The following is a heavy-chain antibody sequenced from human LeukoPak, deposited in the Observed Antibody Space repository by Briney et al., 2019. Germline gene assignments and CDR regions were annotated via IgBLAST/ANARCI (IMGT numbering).Heavy chain of an antibody. D-gene: IGHD6-13*01. J-gene: IGHJ4*02. CDR1: GFTFSDYY. V-gene: IGHV3-11*06. CDR2: ISGGSSNT. CDR3: ARKGRSWFNDFDY. Sequence: GGAPRLSRGAPGFTFSDYYMNWVRPGPGEGLEWVSYISGGSSNTNYADSVRGRFTASRDNAKNSLYLQMNSLRAEDTAVYYCARKGRSWFNDFDYWGQGTPVTVSS.